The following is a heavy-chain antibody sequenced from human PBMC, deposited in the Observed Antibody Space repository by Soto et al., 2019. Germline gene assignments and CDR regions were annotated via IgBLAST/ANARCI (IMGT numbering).Heavy chain of an antibody. CDR1: GFTFSNYW. CDR2: IKQDGSEK. V-gene: IGHV3-7*01. CDR3: ARDSSFDASGGYLDY. J-gene: IGHJ4*02. D-gene: IGHD2-15*01. Sequence: GGSLRLSCAASGFTFSNYWMSWVRQAPWKGLEWVANIKQDGSEKYYVDSVKGRFTISRDNAKNSLYLQINSLRAEDTAVYYCARDSSFDASGGYLDYGGKGTLVTVTS.